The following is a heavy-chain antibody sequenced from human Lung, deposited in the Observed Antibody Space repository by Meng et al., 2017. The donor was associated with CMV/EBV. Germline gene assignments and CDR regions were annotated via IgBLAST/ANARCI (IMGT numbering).Heavy chain of an antibody. Sequence: SSVKVSCKASGGTFSRYAISWVRQAPGQGLEWMGGIIPFLGRADYEQKFQGRVTITAENSTSTVYVEMSSLRSEDTAMYYCARDSAWGQGTLVTVSS. CDR3: ARDSA. CDR1: GGTFSRYA. V-gene: IGHV1-69*04. D-gene: IGHD3-10*01. J-gene: IGHJ5*02. CDR2: IIPFLGRA.